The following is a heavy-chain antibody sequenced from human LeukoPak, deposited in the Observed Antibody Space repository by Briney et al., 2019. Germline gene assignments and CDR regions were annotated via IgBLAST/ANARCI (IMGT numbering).Heavy chain of an antibody. V-gene: IGHV1-69*02. CDR3: ARGQTQAYCGGDCYPTWFDP. CDR1: GGTFSSYT. J-gene: IGHJ5*02. D-gene: IGHD2-21*02. CDR2: IIPILGIA. Sequence: SVKVSCKASGGTFSSYTISWVRQAPGQGLEWMGRIIPILGIANYAQKFQGRVTITADKSTSTAYMELSSLRSEDTAVYYCARGQTQAYCGGDCYPTWFDPWGQGTLVTVSS.